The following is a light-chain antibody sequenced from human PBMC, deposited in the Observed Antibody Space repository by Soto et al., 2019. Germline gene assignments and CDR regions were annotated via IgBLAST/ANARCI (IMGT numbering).Light chain of an antibody. CDR2: LNSDGSH. V-gene: IGLV4-69*01. CDR1: SGHSSYA. J-gene: IGLJ2*01. CDR3: QTWGTGFHVV. Sequence: QLVLTQSPSASASLGASVKLTCTLSSGHSSYAIAWHQQQPEKGPRYLMKLNSDGSHSKGDGIPDRFSGSSSGAERYLTISSLQSDDEADYYCQTWGTGFHVVFGGGTKVTVL.